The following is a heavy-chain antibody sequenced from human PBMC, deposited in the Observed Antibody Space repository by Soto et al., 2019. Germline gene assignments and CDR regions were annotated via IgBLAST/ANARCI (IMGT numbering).Heavy chain of an antibody. CDR3: ARDQLYYNDISGRPLNAFDV. V-gene: IGHV3-48*01. CDR2: ISGGSKTI. CDR1: GFTFKTYS. D-gene: IGHD3-22*01. Sequence: GGSLRLSCEASGFTFKTYSMNWFRQTPGKGLEWVSYISGGSKTIYYADSVKGRFTISRDNAKNSLYLQMNSLRAEDTAVYYCARDQLYYNDISGRPLNAFDVWGQGTMVTVSS. J-gene: IGHJ3*01.